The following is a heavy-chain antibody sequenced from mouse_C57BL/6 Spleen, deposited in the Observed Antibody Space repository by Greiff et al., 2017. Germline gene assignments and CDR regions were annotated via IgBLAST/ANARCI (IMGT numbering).Heavy chain of an antibody. D-gene: IGHD2-3*01. CDR1: GFTFSDFY. Sequence: EVKLVESGGGLVQSGRSLRLSCATSGFTFSDFYMEWVRQAPGQGLEWIAASRNKANDYTTEYSASVKGRFIVSRDTSQSILYLQMNALRAEDTAIYYCARDAAMGAMDCWGQGTSVTVSS. V-gene: IGHV7-1*01. J-gene: IGHJ4*01. CDR3: ARDAAMGAMDC. CDR2: SRNKANDYTT.